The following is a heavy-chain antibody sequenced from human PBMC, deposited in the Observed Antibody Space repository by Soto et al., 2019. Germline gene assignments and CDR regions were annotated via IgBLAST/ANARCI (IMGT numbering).Heavy chain of an antibody. D-gene: IGHD2-15*01. CDR2: ISGSGGST. J-gene: IGHJ6*03. Sequence: GGSLRLSCAASGFTFSSYAMSWVRQAPGKGLEWVSAISGSGGSTYYADSVKGRFTISRDNSKNTLYLQMNSLRAEDTAVYYCAKTAALDSYCSVGSCYSGYYYMDGWGQGTTVPVSS. V-gene: IGHV3-23*01. CDR1: GFTFSSYA. CDR3: AKTAALDSYCSVGSCYSGYYYMDG.